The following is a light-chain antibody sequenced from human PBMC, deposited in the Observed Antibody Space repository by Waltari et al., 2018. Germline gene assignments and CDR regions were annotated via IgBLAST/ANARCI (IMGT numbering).Light chain of an antibody. CDR2: AAS. Sequence: EIVLTPSPGTLSLSPGERATLSCRASQIISRTLVWYQKKPGQAPRLLIYAASTRATGIPDRFSGSGSGTDFSLTISRLEPEDFAVYYCQHYLRLPVTFGQGTKVEIK. CDR1: QIISRT. CDR3: QHYLRLPVT. V-gene: IGKV3-20*01. J-gene: IGKJ1*01.